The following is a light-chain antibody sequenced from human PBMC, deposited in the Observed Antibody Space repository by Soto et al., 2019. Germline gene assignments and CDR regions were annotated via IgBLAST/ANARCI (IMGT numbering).Light chain of an antibody. CDR1: QSVRSN. J-gene: IGKJ5*01. CDR2: DAS. V-gene: IGKV3-15*01. Sequence: EIVMTQSPGTLSVSPWERATLSCRASQSVRSNLAWYQQKPGQAPRLVIYDASTRATGVPARFSGSGFETEFTLTISSLQSEDFAVYYCQQYNNWPPITFGQGTRLEIK. CDR3: QQYNNWPPIT.